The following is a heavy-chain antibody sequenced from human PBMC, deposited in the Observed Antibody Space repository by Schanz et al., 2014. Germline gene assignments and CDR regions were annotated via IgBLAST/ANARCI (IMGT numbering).Heavy chain of an antibody. Sequence: EVQLLESGGGLVQPGGSLRLSCAASGFTFSSYAMTWVRQAPGRGLEWVSAMNESHSTIYYADSVRGRFTISRDNAENTLFLQMNSLRAEDTAVYYCARKVVATIGGYYDNWGQGTLVIVSS. CDR1: GFTFSSYA. CDR2: MNESHSTI. D-gene: IGHD5-12*01. V-gene: IGHV3-23*01. J-gene: IGHJ4*02. CDR3: ARKVVATIGGYYDN.